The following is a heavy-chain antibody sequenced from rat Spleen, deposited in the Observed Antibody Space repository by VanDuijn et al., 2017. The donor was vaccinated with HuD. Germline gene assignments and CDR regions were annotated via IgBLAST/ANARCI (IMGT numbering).Heavy chain of an antibody. CDR1: GFTFSDYY. CDR2: ITYDGRSA. CDR3: TRAMYTTDYYYAKGYYVMDA. J-gene: IGHJ4*01. D-gene: IGHD1-6*01. V-gene: IGHV5-29*01. Sequence: EVQLVESDGGLVQPGRSLKVSCAASGFTFSDYYMAWVRQAPTKGLEWVATITYDGRSAYYRDSVKGRLTISRDNAKSTLYLKMNSLRSEDTATYYCTRAMYTTDYYYAKGYYVMDAWGQGASVAVSS.